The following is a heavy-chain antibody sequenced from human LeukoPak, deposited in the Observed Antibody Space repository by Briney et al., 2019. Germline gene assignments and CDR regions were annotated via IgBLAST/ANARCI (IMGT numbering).Heavy chain of an antibody. V-gene: IGHV1-18*01. CDR3: ARDRVGYCSGGSCYSYYYYYMDV. D-gene: IGHD2-15*01. CDR1: GYTFSSYG. J-gene: IGHJ6*03. CDR2: ISTYNGNT. Sequence: ASVTVSCKGSGYTFSSYGISWVRQAPGQGLEWMGWISTYNGNTNYAQKVQGRVTMTTDTSTSTAYMELTSLRSDDTAVYYCARDRVGYCSGGSCYSYYYYYMDVWGKGTTVTISS.